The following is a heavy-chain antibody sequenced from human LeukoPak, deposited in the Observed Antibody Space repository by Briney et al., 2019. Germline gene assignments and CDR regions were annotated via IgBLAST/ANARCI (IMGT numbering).Heavy chain of an antibody. Sequence: ASVKVSCKASGYTFTSYYMHWVRQASGQGLEWMGIINPSGGSTSCAQKFQGRVTMTRDTSTSTVYMELSSLRSEETAVYYCASTRGYNGYLDYWGQGTLVTVSS. CDR1: GYTFTSYY. CDR2: INPSGGST. V-gene: IGHV1-46*01. D-gene: IGHD5-12*01. CDR3: ASTRGYNGYLDY. J-gene: IGHJ4*02.